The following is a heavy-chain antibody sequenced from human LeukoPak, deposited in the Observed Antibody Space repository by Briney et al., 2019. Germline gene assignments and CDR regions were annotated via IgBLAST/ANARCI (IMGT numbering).Heavy chain of an antibody. J-gene: IGHJ5*02. CDR2: IWYDASNK. Sequence: GRSLTLSCAASGFTFSSFGMHWVRQAPGRGLEWVAVIWYDASNKYYADSVKGRFTISRDNSKNTLYLQMNSLRDDDTAVYYCVRGVGVSRFNYFDPWGQGTLVTVSS. CDR3: VRGVGVSRFNYFDP. D-gene: IGHD1-26*01. V-gene: IGHV3-33*01. CDR1: GFTFSSFG.